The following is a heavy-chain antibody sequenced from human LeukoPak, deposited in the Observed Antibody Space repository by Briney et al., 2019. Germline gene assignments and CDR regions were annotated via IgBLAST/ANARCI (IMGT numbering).Heavy chain of an antibody. V-gene: IGHV3-21*01. Sequence: GGSLRLSCAASGFTFSSYSMNWVRQAPGKGLEWVSSISSSSSYIYYADSVKGRFTISRDNAKNSLYLQMNSLRAEDTAVYYCASSPNDILTGYPAGYWGRGTLVTVSS. D-gene: IGHD3-9*01. CDR3: ASSPNDILTGYPAGY. CDR1: GFTFSSYS. J-gene: IGHJ4*02. CDR2: ISSSSSYI.